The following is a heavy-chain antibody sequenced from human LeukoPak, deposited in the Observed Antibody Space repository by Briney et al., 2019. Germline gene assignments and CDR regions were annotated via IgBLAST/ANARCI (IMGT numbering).Heavy chain of an antibody. D-gene: IGHD1-26*01. CDR2: IYYSGST. V-gene: IGHV4-59*08. J-gene: IGHJ3*02. CDR3: ARHRGSYYYSAFDI. CDR1: GGPISSFY. Sequence: SETLSLTCTVSGGPISSFYWSWIRQPPGKGLEWIGYIYYSGSTNYNPSLKSRVTMSGDTSKNQFSLQLSSVTAADTAVYYCARHRGSYYYSAFDIWGQGTMVTVSS.